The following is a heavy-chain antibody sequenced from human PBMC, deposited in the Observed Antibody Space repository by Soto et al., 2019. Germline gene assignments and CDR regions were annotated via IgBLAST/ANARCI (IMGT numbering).Heavy chain of an antibody. J-gene: IGHJ4*02. Sequence: SVKVSCKASGFTFTSSAMQWVRQDRGQRLEWIGWIVVGSGNTNYAQKFQERVTITRDMSTSTAYMELSSLRSEDTAVYYCAAWQWLQQSYHFDYWGQGTLVTVSS. CDR2: IVVGSGNT. V-gene: IGHV1-58*02. CDR1: GFTFTSSA. CDR3: AAWQWLQQSYHFDY. D-gene: IGHD6-19*01.